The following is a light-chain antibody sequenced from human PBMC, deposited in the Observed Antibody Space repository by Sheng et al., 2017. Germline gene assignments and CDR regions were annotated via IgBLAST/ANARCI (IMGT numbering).Light chain of an antibody. J-gene: IGKJ5*01. CDR2: AAS. CDR1: QSVTSNF. CDR3: QQYGSFPIT. V-gene: IGKV3-20*01. Sequence: DIVLTQSPGTLSVSPGERATLSCRASQSVTSNFLAWYQQKVGQAPRLLIYAASSRAAGIPDRFTGGGSGTDFALTISGLEPEDFSVYYCQQYGSFPITFGRGTRLEIK.